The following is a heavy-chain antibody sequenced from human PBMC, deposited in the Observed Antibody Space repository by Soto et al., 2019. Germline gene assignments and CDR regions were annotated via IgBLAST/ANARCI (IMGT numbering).Heavy chain of an antibody. J-gene: IGHJ2*01. V-gene: IGHV3-72*01. CDR3: ARVRLGDVYINIFDF. D-gene: IGHD3-16*01. CDR2: IRNKANSYVT. CDR1: GFTFSDHY. Sequence: EVQLVESGGGLVQPGGSLRLSCAASGFTFSDHYLDWVRQAPGKGLEWVGRIRNKANSYVTEYAASVKGSFTISRDDSTNSLYLQRNSLKTEATALYYCARVRLGDVYINIFDFWCRVTLVTVSS.